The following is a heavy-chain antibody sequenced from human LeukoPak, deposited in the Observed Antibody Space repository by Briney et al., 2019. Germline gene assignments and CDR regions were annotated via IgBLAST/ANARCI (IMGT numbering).Heavy chain of an antibody. CDR3: AGSIAAAGFDY. Sequence: GGSLRLSCAASGFTFSSYAMHWVRQAPGKGLEYVSAISSNGGSTYYANSVKGRFTISRDNSKNTLHLQMGSLRAEDMAVYYCAGSIAAAGFDYWGQGTLVTVSS. CDR2: ISSNGGST. J-gene: IGHJ4*02. CDR1: GFTFSSYA. V-gene: IGHV3-64*01. D-gene: IGHD6-13*01.